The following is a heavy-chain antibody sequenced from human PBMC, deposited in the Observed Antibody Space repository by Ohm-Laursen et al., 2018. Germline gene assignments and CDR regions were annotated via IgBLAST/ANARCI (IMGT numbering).Heavy chain of an antibody. CDR3: ASVGDYGGNGDWFDP. D-gene: IGHD4-23*01. V-gene: IGHV4-31*02. CDR1: GGSISSGGYY. CDR2: IYYSGST. Sequence: TLSLTWTVSGGSISSGGYYWSWIRQHPGKGLEWIGYIYYSGSTYYNPSLKSRVTISVDTSKNQFSLKQSSVTAADTAVYYCASVGDYGGNGDWFDPWGQGTLVTVSS. J-gene: IGHJ5*02.